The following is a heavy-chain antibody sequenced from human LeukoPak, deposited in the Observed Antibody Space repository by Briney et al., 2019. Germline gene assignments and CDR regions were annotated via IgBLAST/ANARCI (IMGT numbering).Heavy chain of an antibody. J-gene: IGHJ3*02. CDR1: GGSISSYY. CDR2: IYYSGST. Sequence: MTSETLSLTCTVSGGSISSYYWSWIRQPPGKGLEWIGYIYYSGSTNYNPSLKSRVTISVDTSKNQFSLKLSSVTAADTAVYYCATSPGMAVAADIWGQGTMVTVSS. CDR3: ATSPGMAVAADI. V-gene: IGHV4-59*01. D-gene: IGHD6-19*01.